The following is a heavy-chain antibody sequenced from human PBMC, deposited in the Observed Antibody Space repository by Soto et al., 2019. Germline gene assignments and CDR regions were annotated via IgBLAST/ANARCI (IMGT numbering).Heavy chain of an antibody. V-gene: IGHV1-18*01. CDR1: GYTFTSYG. CDR3: ARDSYYYGSGATDN. J-gene: IGHJ4*02. Sequence: AASVKVSCKASGYTFTSYGISWVRQAPGQGLEWMGWISAYNGNTNYAQKLQGRVTMTTDTSTSTAYMELRSLRSDDTAVYYCARDSYYYGSGATDNWGQGTLVNVSS. CDR2: ISAYNGNT. D-gene: IGHD3-10*01.